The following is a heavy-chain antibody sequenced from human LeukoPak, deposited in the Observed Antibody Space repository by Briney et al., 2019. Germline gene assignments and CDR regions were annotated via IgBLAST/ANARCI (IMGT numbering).Heavy chain of an antibody. CDR2: IKSKTDGGTT. J-gene: IGHJ4*02. CDR1: GFTFSSYA. D-gene: IGHD4-23*01. V-gene: IGHV3-15*01. CDR3: TTVNYGGNSKFDY. Sequence: GGSLRLSCAASGFTFSSYAMSWVRQAPGKGLEWVGRIKSKTDGGTTDYAAPVKGRFTISRDDSKNTLYLQMNSLKTEDTAVYYCTTVNYGGNSKFDYWGQGTLVTVSS.